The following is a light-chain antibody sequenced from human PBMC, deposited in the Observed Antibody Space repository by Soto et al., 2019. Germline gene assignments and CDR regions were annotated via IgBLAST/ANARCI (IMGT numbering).Light chain of an antibody. CDR3: QVYGNSDT. CDR2: GAS. J-gene: IGKJ2*01. V-gene: IGKV3-20*01. Sequence: EIVLTQSPGTLSLSPGERATLSCRASQSVRSSFLAWYQQKPGQAPRLLIYGASSRATGIPERFSGRGSGTDFTLTISRLAPEDFAVYYCQVYGNSDTFGQGTKLEIK. CDR1: QSVRSSF.